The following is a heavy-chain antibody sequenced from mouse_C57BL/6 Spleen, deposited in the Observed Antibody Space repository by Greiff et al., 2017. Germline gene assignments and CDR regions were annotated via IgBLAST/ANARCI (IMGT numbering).Heavy chain of an antibody. V-gene: IGHV1-52*01. CDR2: IDPSDSET. Sequence: QVQLQQPGAGLVRPGSSVKLSCKASGYTFTSYWMHWVKQRPIQGLEWIGNIDPSDSETHYNQKFKDKATLTVDKSTSTAYMQLSSLTSDDSAVYYCARWRYYYGSFFGYWGQATTLTVSS. CDR1: GYTFTSYW. J-gene: IGHJ2*01. D-gene: IGHD1-1*01. CDR3: ARWRYYYGSFFGY.